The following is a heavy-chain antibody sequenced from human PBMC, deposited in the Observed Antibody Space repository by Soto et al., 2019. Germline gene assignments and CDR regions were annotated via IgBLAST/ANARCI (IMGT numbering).Heavy chain of an antibody. CDR2: ISAYNGNT. V-gene: IGHV1-18*01. D-gene: IGHD6-19*01. J-gene: IGHJ3*02. CDR3: ARRDEQWLLFRVWFAFDI. Sequence: QVQLVQSGAEVKKPGASVKVSCKASGYTFTSYGISWVRQAPGQGLEWMGWISAYNGNTNYAQKLQGRVTMTTDTSTSTAYMGLRSLRSDATAVYYCARRDEQWLLFRVWFAFDIWGQGTMVTVSS. CDR1: GYTFTSYG.